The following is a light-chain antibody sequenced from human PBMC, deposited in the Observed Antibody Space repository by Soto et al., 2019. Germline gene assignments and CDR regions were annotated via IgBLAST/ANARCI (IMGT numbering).Light chain of an antibody. V-gene: IGLV2-14*01. CDR2: EVS. CDR1: SSDVGGYNY. CDR3: SSYTSSSTWV. J-gene: IGLJ3*02. Sequence: QSALNQPASVSGSPGQSITISCTGTSSDVGGYNYVTRYQQHPGKAPKRMIYEVSNRPSGVSNRFSGSKSGNTASLTISGLRAEDEADYYCSSYTSSSTWVFGGGTKLTVL.